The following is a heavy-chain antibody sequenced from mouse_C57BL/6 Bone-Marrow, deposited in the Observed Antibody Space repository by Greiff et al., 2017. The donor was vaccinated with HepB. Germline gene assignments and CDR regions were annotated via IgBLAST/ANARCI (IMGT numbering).Heavy chain of an antibody. Sequence: QVQLQQSGAELVKPGASVKISCKASGYAFSSYWMNWVKQRPGKGLEWIGQIYPGDGDTNYNGKFKGKATLTADKSSSTAYMQLSSLTSEDSAVYFCARLLLYPDYYAMDYWGQGTSVTVSS. CDR3: ARLLLYPDYYAMDY. CDR1: GYAFSSYW. D-gene: IGHD1-1*01. J-gene: IGHJ4*01. CDR2: IYPGDGDT. V-gene: IGHV1-80*01.